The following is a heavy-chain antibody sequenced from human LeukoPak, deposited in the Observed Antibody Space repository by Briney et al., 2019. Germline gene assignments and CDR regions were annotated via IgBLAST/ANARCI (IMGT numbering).Heavy chain of an antibody. V-gene: IGHV3-21*01. Sequence: PGGSLRLSCAASTFTFSSDSMNWVRQAPGKGLEWVSSISSSSDYIYYADSVKGRFTILRDNAKNSLYLQMNSLRVEDSAIYYCVGDSGSSWREGLNYWGQGTLVTVSS. CDR2: ISSSSDYI. CDR1: TFTFSSDS. J-gene: IGHJ4*02. D-gene: IGHD6-13*01. CDR3: VGDSGSSWREGLNY.